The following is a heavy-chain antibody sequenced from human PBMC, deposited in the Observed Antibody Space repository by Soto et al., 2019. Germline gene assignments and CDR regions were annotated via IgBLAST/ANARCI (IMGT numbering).Heavy chain of an antibody. V-gene: IGHV3-21*01. Sequence: GGSLRLSCAASGFTFSSYSMNWVRQAPGKGLEWVSSISSSSSYIYYADSVKGRFTISRDNAKNSLYLQMNSLRAEDTAVYYCESPAVAPAYYYGMDVWGQGTTVTVSS. CDR1: GFTFSSYS. J-gene: IGHJ6*02. D-gene: IGHD6-19*01. CDR2: ISSSSSYI. CDR3: ESPAVAPAYYYGMDV.